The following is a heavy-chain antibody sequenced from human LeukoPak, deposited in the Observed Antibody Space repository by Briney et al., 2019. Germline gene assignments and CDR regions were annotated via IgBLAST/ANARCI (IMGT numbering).Heavy chain of an antibody. D-gene: IGHD4-11*01. CDR2: IRYDGSNK. CDR1: GFTFSSYG. V-gene: IGHV3-30*02. J-gene: IGHJ3*02. CDR3: AKDGGYSNPWDDAFDI. Sequence: HPGGSLRLSCVASGFTFSSYGMQWVRQAPGKGLEWVAFIRYDGSNKYYADSVKGRFTISRDNSKNTLYLQMNSLRAEDTAVYYCAKDGGYSNPWDDAFDIWGQGTMVTVSS.